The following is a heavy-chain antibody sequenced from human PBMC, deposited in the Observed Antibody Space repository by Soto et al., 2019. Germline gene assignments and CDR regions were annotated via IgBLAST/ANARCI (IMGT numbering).Heavy chain of an antibody. CDR3: ARYGSVSYYNVYNYYYGMDV. D-gene: IGHD3-10*01. V-gene: IGHV4-59*01. CDR2: IYYSGST. CDR1: GGSISSYY. Sequence: PSETLSLTCTVSGGSISSYYWSWIRQPPGKGLEWIGYIYYSGSTNYNPSLKSRVTISVDTSKNQFSLKLSSVTAADTAVYYCARYGSVSYYNVYNYYYGMDVWGQGTTVTVSS. J-gene: IGHJ6*02.